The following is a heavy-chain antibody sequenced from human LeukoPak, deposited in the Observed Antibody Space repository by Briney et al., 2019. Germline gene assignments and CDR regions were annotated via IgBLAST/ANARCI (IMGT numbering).Heavy chain of an antibody. CDR2: INTNTGSP. Sequence: GASVNVSCKASGYTFSTYPLKWVRQAPGQGLEWMGWINTNTGSPTYAQGLTGRFVFSLDTSVSTAFLQISSLKAEDTALYYCVRGIDTTGYFNYWGQGTLVTVSS. V-gene: IGHV7-4-1*02. D-gene: IGHD3-22*01. J-gene: IGHJ4*02. CDR1: GYTFSTYP. CDR3: VRGIDTTGYFNY.